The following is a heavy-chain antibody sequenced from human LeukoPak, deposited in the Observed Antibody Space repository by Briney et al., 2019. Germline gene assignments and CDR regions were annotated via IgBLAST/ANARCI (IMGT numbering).Heavy chain of an antibody. D-gene: IGHD3-9*01. Sequence: SETLSLTCTVSGYSISSGYYWGWIRPPPGKGLEWIGSIYQSGSTYYNPSLKSRVTILADTSKNQCSLRLSSVTAADTAVYYCARDLGRYYDRGTLSAFDIWGQGTVVTVSS. CDR3: ARDLGRYYDRGTLSAFDI. V-gene: IGHV4-38-2*02. CDR2: IYQSGST. CDR1: GYSISSGYY. J-gene: IGHJ3*02.